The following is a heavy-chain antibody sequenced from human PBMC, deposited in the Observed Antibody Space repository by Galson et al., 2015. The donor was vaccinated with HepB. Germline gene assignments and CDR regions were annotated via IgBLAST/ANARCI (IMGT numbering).Heavy chain of an antibody. CDR1: GFTFSSYS. Sequence: SLRLSCAASGFTFSSYSMNWVRQAPGEGLEWVSSISSSSSYIYYADSVKGRFTISRDNAKNSLYLQMNSLRAEDTAVYYCARVGYRDDAFDTWGQGTMVTVSS. J-gene: IGHJ3*02. CDR2: ISSSSSYI. V-gene: IGHV3-21*01. CDR3: ARVGYRDDAFDT. D-gene: IGHD5-24*01.